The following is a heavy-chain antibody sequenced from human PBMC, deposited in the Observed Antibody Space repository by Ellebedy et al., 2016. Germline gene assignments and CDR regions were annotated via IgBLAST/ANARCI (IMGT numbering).Heavy chain of an antibody. D-gene: IGHD6-19*01. Sequence: GESLKISCAASGFIFSSYGMHWVRQAPGKGLEWVAVIWDDGSNKYYVGSVKGRFTISRDNSKNTLYLQMNSLRAEDTAVYYCARVAVVVYGMDVWGQGTTVTVSS. CDR2: IWDDGSNK. CDR1: GFIFSSYG. V-gene: IGHV3-33*01. J-gene: IGHJ6*02. CDR3: ARVAVVVYGMDV.